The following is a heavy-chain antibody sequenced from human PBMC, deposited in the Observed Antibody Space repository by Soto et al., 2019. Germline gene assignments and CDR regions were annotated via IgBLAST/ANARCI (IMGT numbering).Heavy chain of an antibody. V-gene: IGHV3-33*01. Sequence: QVQMVESGGGVVQPGTSLRLSCVASGFTFGRSGMHWVRQAPGGALEWVAIIWFDGSKKYYADSVKGRLTVSRDNSKNTLYLQMASLRGDDTAVYYCESDLNTGYIDYWGQGTLVTVSS. CDR2: IWFDGSKK. CDR1: GFTFGRSG. CDR3: ESDLNTGYIDY. J-gene: IGHJ4*02. D-gene: IGHD5-12*01.